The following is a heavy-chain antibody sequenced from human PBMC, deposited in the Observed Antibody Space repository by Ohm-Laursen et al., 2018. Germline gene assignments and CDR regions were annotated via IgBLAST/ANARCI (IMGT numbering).Heavy chain of an antibody. CDR2: ISGSGGST. J-gene: IGHJ4*02. D-gene: IGHD1-26*01. CDR3: ARGSGSYSRLGVDS. V-gene: IGHV3-23*01. CDR1: GFTFSSYA. Sequence: SLRLSCTASGFTFSSYAMRWVRQAPGKGLEWVSAISGSGGSTNYADSVKGRFTISRDNSKNTLYLQMDSLRAEDTAVYYCARGSGSYSRLGVDSWGQGTLVTVSS.